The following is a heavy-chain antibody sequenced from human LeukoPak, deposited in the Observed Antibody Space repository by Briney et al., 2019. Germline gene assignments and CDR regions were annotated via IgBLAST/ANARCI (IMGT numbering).Heavy chain of an antibody. J-gene: IGHJ4*02. CDR2: IYYSGST. CDR3: ARGMYGSGTPRLY. Sequence: PSETLSLTCTVSGGSISSYYWSWIRQPPGKGLEWIGYIYYSGSTNYNPSLKSRVTISVDTSKNQFSLKLSSVTAADTAVYYCARGMYGSGTPRLYWGQGTLVTVSS. D-gene: IGHD3-10*01. V-gene: IGHV4-59*08. CDR1: GGSISSYY.